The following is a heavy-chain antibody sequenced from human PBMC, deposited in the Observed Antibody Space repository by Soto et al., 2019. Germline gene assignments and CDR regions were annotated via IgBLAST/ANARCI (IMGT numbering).Heavy chain of an antibody. D-gene: IGHD1-26*01. CDR1: GFTLSSYW. V-gene: IGHV3-23*01. CDR2: INASGGNT. Sequence: PGGSLRLSCAVSGFTLSSYWMHWVRQAPGKGLVWVSRINASGGNTYYADSVKGRFTISRDNSKNTLYLQMNSLRAEDTAVYYCASTPSIVGATTSDYWGQGTLVTVSS. CDR3: ASTPSIVGATTSDY. J-gene: IGHJ4*02.